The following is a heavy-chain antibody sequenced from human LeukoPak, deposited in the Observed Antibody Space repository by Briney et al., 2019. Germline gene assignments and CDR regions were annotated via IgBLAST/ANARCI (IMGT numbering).Heavy chain of an antibody. CDR2: INSDGSST. V-gene: IGHV3-74*01. CDR3: ARGIGRSVRGVISPD. J-gene: IGHJ4*02. D-gene: IGHD3-10*01. CDR1: GFTFSSYW. Sequence: GGSLRLSCAASGFTFSSYWMHWVRQAPGKGLVWVSRINSDGSSTSYADSVKGRFTISRDNAKNTLYLQMNSLRAEDTAVYYCARGIGRSVRGVISPDWGQGTLVTVSS.